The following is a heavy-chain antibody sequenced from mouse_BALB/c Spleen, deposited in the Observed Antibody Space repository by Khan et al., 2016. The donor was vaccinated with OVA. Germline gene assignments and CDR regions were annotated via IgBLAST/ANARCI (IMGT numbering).Heavy chain of an antibody. V-gene: IGHV1S137*01. CDR1: GYTFTDFA. CDR3: ARGGGISRFAY. D-gene: IGHD1-3*01. J-gene: IGHJ3*01. CDR2: NSTYYGDA. Sequence: QVRLQQSGAELVRPGVSVKLSCKGSGYTFTDFAMHWVKQSHAQSLEWIGVNSTYYGDATYNQKFKGKTTMTVDKSSSTAYMELARLPSDASALYYCARGGGISRFAYWGQGTLVTVSA.